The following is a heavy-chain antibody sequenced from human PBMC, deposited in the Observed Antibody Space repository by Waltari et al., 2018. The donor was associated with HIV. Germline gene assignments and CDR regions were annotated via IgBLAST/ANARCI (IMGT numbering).Heavy chain of an antibody. CDR3: ARGASYYDFWSGYYDYYYYGMDV. CDR2: IYSGGST. D-gene: IGHD3-3*01. V-gene: IGHV3-53*02. Sequence: EVQLVETGGGLIQPGGSLRLSCAASGFTVSSNYMSWVRQAPGKGLEWVPVIYSGGSTYYADSVKGRFTISRDNSKNTLYLQMNSLRAEDTAVYYCARGASYYDFWSGYYDYYYYGMDVWGQGTTVTVSS. J-gene: IGHJ6*02. CDR1: GFTVSSNY.